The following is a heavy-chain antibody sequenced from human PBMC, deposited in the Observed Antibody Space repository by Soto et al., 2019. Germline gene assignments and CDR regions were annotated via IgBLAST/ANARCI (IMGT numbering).Heavy chain of an antibody. V-gene: IGHV3-30*18. D-gene: IGHD4-17*01. Sequence: PGGSLRLSCAASGFTFSSYGMHWVRQAPGKGLEWVAVISYDGSNKYYADSVKGRFTISRDNSKNTLYLQMNSLRAEDTAVYYCAKDDYGDYVASAFDIWGQGTMVT. J-gene: IGHJ3*02. CDR1: GFTFSSYG. CDR2: ISYDGSNK. CDR3: AKDDYGDYVASAFDI.